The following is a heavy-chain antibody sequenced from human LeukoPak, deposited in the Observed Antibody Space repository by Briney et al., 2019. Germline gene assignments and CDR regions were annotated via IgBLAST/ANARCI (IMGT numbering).Heavy chain of an antibody. CDR2: MNPKSGNT. CDR3: ARGPRDY. J-gene: IGHJ4*02. V-gene: IGHV1-8*01. CDR1: GYTFTSYD. Sequence: ASVKVSCKASGYTFTSYDINWVRQAPGQGLEWMGWMNPKSGNTGYAQKFQGRVTMTRNTSISTAYMELSSLSSEDTAVYYCARGPRDYWGQGTLVTVSS.